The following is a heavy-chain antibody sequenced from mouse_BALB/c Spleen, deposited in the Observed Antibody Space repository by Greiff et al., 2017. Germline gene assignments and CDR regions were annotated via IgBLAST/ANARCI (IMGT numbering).Heavy chain of an antibody. Sequence: EVKLVESGGGLVQPGGSRKLSCAASGFTFSSFGMHWVRQAPEKGLEWVAYISSGSSTIYYADTVKGRFTISRDNPKNTLFLQMTSLRSEDTAMYYCARGGATSPFDYWGQGTTLTGSS. D-gene: IGHD3-1*01. CDR3: ARGGATSPFDY. J-gene: IGHJ2*01. CDR1: GFTFSSFG. V-gene: IGHV5-17*02. CDR2: ISSGSSTI.